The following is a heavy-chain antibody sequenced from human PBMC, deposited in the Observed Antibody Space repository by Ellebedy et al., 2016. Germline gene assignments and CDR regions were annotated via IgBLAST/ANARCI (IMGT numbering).Heavy chain of an antibody. CDR2: VYYSGST. J-gene: IGHJ4*02. Sequence: GSLRLSXTVSGGSTNKSSYYWGWIRQPPGGRLEWIGSVYYSGSTHYNPSLKSRLAISVDTSKGQFSLKLASVTAADTAVYYCARRYYDSSGFWDIHDYWGQGTLVTVSS. V-gene: IGHV4-39*01. CDR1: GGSTNKSSYY. CDR3: ARRYYDSSGFWDIHDY. D-gene: IGHD3-22*01.